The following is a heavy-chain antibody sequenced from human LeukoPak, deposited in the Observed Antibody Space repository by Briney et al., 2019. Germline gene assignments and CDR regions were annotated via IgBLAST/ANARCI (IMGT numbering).Heavy chain of an antibody. D-gene: IGHD2-15*01. CDR2: IKQDGSEK. J-gene: IGHJ4*02. V-gene: IGHV3-7*01. Sequence: GGSLRLSCAASGFTFSSYWMSWVRQAPGKGLEWVANIKQDGSEKYYVDSVKGRLTISRDNAKNSLYLQMNSLRAEDTAVYYCARDGEYCSGGSCYADYWGQGTLVTVSS. CDR1: GFTFSSYW. CDR3: ARDGEYCSGGSCYADY.